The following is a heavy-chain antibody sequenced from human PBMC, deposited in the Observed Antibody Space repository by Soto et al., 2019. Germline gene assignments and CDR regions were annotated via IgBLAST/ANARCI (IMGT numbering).Heavy chain of an antibody. CDR1: GYTFTSYY. D-gene: IGHD2-15*01. V-gene: IGHV1-46*01. CDR2: INPSGGST. J-gene: IGHJ4*02. Sequence: ASVKVSCKASGYTFTSYYMHWVRQAPGQGLEWMRIINPSGGSTSYAQKFQGRVTMTRDTSTSTVYMELSSLRSEDTAVYYCALIVVVAATAFDYWGQGTLVTVSS. CDR3: ALIVVVAATAFDY.